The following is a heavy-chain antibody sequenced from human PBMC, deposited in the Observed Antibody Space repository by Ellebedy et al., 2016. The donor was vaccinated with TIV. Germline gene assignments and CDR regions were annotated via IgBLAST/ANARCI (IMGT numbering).Heavy chain of an antibody. J-gene: IGHJ3*02. Sequence: GESLKISCAASGCTFRSYGMYWVRQAPGKGLEWAAFIQYDESDKHYTDSLKGRFTISRDNSKNTLYLQMNSLRAEDTAVYYCAKLIQHTYREAVDIWGQGTMVTVSS. CDR1: GCTFRSYG. CDR2: IQYDESDK. CDR3: AKLIQHTYREAVDI. V-gene: IGHV3-30*02. D-gene: IGHD1-26*01.